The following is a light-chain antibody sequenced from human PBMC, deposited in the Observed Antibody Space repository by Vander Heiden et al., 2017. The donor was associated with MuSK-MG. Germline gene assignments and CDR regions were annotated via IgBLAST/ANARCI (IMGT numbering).Light chain of an antibody. CDR3: QQSDSSPPT. CDR2: SAS. J-gene: IGKJ4*01. Sequence: DIQMSQSPYSRTASVWDRVTSPCLASQSISSHLNWYQQKPGKAPKLLIYSASNLQNGVPSMFSGSGSGTDFTLTINSLQPEDFATYFCQQSDSSPPTFGGGTKVEIK. CDR1: QSISSH. V-gene: IGKV1-39*01.